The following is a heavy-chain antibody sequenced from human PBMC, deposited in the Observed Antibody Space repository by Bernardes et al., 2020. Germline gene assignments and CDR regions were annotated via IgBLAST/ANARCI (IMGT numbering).Heavy chain of an antibody. D-gene: IGHD3-3*01. J-gene: IGHJ6*04. Sequence: GGSLRLSCAASGFTFSSYSMNWVRQAPGKGLEWVSSISSSSSYIYYADSVKGRFTISRDNAKNSLYLQMNSLRAEDTAVYYCARDQRSITIFGVLPRYGMDVWGKGTTVTVSS. V-gene: IGHV3-21*01. CDR2: ISSSSSYI. CDR1: GFTFSSYS. CDR3: ARDQRSITIFGVLPRYGMDV.